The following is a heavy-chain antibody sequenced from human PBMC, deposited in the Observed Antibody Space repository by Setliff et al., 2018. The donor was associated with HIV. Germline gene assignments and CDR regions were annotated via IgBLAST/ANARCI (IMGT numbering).Heavy chain of an antibody. Sequence: LRLSCVASGLPFYNYWMTWLRRAPGRGLEWVANIKQDGSDMHYIESVKGRFTIFRDNAKNSVFLQMNSLRAEDTGVYYCATHTGFYNSHWYDYWGQGTMVTVSS. CDR3: ATHTGFYNSHWYDY. V-gene: IGHV3-7*01. J-gene: IGHJ4*02. D-gene: IGHD6-13*01. CDR2: IKQDGSDM. CDR1: GLPFYNYW.